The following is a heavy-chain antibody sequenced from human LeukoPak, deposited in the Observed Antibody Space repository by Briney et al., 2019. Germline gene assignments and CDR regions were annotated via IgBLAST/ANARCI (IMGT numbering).Heavy chain of an antibody. CDR3: AKDGGTLVRGVYPSPGGLFFHFKDR. CDR1: GGTFSSYA. D-gene: IGHD3-10*01. Sequence: SVKVSCKASGGTFSSYAISWVRQAPGQGLEWMGGIIPIFGTANYAQKFQGRVTITADESTSTAYVELSSLRSEDTAVYYCAKDGGTLVRGVYPSPGGLFFHFKDRWGKGTTVTVSS. CDR2: IIPIFGTA. J-gene: IGHJ6*03. V-gene: IGHV1-69*13.